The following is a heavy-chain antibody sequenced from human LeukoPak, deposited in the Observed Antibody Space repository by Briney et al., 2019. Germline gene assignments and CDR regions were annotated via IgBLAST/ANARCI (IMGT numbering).Heavy chain of an antibody. CDR3: ARDPTTPPWYFDL. J-gene: IGHJ2*01. CDR2: IYHSGST. V-gene: IGHV4-30-2*01. Sequence: SQTLSLTCAVSGGSISSGGYSWSWIRQPPGKGLEWIGYIYHSGSTYYNPSLKSRVTISVDTSKNQFSLKLSSVTAADTAVYYCARDPTTPPWYFDLWGRGTLVTVSS. D-gene: IGHD1-26*01. CDR1: GGSISSGGYS.